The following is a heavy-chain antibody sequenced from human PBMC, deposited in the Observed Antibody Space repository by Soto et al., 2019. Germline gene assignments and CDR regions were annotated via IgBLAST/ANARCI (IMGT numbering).Heavy chain of an antibody. CDR1: GYSFTNYY. CDR2: INPSGGGT. J-gene: IGHJ3*02. CDR3: EINSRYCNGGACYSAETFDI. D-gene: IGHD2-8*02. V-gene: IGHV1-46*01. Sequence: QVQLAQSGAEVKKPGASVKVSCKASGYSFTNYYVHWVRQAPGQGPEWLGIINPSGGGTSYAQKFQARVTLTRDTSTSTAYMDLSSLRSDDTAVYYCEINSRYCNGGACYSAETFDIWGQGTMVTVSS.